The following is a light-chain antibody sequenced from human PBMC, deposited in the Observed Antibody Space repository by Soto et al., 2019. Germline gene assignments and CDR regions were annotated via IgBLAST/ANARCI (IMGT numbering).Light chain of an antibody. CDR3: VSFTSSTTYV. V-gene: IGLV2-14*03. Sequence: QSALTQPASVSGSPGQSITISCAGTSSDIGGYDYVSWYQQHPGKAPKLMIFDVSNRPSGVSNRFSGSKSGNTASLTISGLRAGDEADYYCVSFTSSTTYVFGSGTKVTVL. CDR1: SSDIGGYDY. CDR2: DVS. J-gene: IGLJ1*01.